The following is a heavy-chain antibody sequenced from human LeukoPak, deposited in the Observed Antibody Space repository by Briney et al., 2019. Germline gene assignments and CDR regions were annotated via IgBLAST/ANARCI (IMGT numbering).Heavy chain of an antibody. D-gene: IGHD3-3*01. CDR2: INHSGST. Sequence: PSETLSLTCAVYGGSFSGYYWSWIRQPPGKGLEWIGEINHSGSTNYNPSLKSRVTISVDMSKNQFSLKLSSVTAADTAVYYCARGRALRFLEWFTSDYWGQGTLVTVSS. CDR3: ARGRALRFLEWFTSDY. CDR1: GGSFSGYY. J-gene: IGHJ4*02. V-gene: IGHV4-34*01.